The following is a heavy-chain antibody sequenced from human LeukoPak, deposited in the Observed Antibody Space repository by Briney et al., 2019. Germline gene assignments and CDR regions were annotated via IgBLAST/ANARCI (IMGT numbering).Heavy chain of an antibody. CDR1: GGTFSSYA. D-gene: IGHD3-22*01. V-gene: IGHV1-69*13. CDR3: ARSVYDSSGYYHFYFDL. Sequence: SVRVSCKASGGTFSSYAISWVRQAPGQGLEWMGGIIPIFGTANYAQKFQGRVTITADESTSTAYMELSSLRSEDTAVYYCARSVYDSSGYYHFYFDLWGRGTLVTVSS. J-gene: IGHJ2*01. CDR2: IIPIFGTA.